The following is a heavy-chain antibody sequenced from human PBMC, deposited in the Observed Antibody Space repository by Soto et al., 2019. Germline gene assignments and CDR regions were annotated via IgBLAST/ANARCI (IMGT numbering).Heavy chain of an antibody. Sequence: GESLKISCKCSGYSFTNYWIGWVRQMPGKGLEWMGIIYPGDSDTRYNPSFQGQVTISADKSINTAYLQWGGLKASDTAMYYCARHRSISTGSDYYYYGMDVWGQGTTVTVSS. D-gene: IGHD2-2*01. CDR1: GYSFTNYW. CDR3: ARHRSISTGSDYYYYGMDV. J-gene: IGHJ6*02. V-gene: IGHV5-51*01. CDR2: IYPGDSDT.